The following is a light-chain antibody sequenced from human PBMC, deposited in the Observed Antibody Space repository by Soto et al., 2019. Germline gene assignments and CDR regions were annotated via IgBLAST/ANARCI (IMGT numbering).Light chain of an antibody. Sequence: DVVLPQSPLSLPVFLGQPASISCRSSQSLAYSAGVTYLSWFHQRPGKSPRRLIYKVSNRDSGVPDRFSGSGSVTDFTLKISRVEAEDVGVYYCMQGIHWPPYTFGQGTKLDIK. CDR2: KVS. CDR1: QSLAYSAGVTY. J-gene: IGKJ2*01. CDR3: MQGIHWPPYT. V-gene: IGKV2-30*01.